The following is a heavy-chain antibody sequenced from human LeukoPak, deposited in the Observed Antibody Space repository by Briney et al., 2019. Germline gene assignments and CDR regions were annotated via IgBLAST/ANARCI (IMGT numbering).Heavy chain of an antibody. CDR2: VHHSGGT. CDR3: ARHGGHYQSDD. CDR1: GGSITSNH. Sequence: SETLSLTCTVSGGSITSNHWSWVRQPPGKGLEWIGQVHHSGGTSYNPSLRSRDTISIDKSENQFSLELNSVTAADTAVYYCARHGGHYQSDDWGQGTLVTVSS. D-gene: IGHD2-21*01. J-gene: IGHJ4*02. V-gene: IGHV4-4*02.